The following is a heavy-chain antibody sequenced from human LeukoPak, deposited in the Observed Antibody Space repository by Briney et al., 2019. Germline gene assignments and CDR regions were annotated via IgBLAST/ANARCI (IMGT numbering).Heavy chain of an antibody. V-gene: IGHV3-23*01. CDR3: AITLRSGSYYFDS. Sequence: GGSLRLSCAASGFTFSDYAMSWVRQPPGKGLEWVSTISGSGDYTYYADSVRGRFTISRDNSKNTLYLQMNSLRVEDTAVYYCAITLRSGSYYFDSWGQGTLVTVSS. CDR1: GFTFSDYA. CDR2: ISGSGDYT. J-gene: IGHJ4*02. D-gene: IGHD1-26*01.